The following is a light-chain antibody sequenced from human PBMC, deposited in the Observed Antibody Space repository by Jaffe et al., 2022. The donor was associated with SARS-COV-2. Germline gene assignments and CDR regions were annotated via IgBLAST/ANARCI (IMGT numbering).Light chain of an antibody. J-gene: IGLJ3*02. V-gene: IGLV1-51*01. Sequence: QSVLTQPPSVSAAPGQKVTISCSGSSSNIGSNYVSWYQQLPGTAPKLLIYDNDKRPSGIPDRFSGSKSGTSATLGITGLQTGDEADYYCGTWDSSLSALGFGGGTKLTVL. CDR1: SSNIGSNY. CDR3: GTWDSSLSALG. CDR2: DND.